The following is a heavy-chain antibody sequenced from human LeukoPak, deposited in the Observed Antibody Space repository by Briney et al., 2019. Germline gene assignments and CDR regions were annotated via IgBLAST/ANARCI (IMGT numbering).Heavy chain of an antibody. CDR2: ISDSGGST. Sequence: GGSLRLSCGASGFTFSSYAMNWVRQAPGKGLEWVSDISDSGGSTNYADSVKGRFTISRDNSKNTLYLQMNSLRAEDTAVYYCAKPSGIYEAYDYWGQGTLVTVSS. V-gene: IGHV3-23*01. CDR1: GFTFSSYA. D-gene: IGHD1-26*01. CDR3: AKPSGIYEAYDY. J-gene: IGHJ4*02.